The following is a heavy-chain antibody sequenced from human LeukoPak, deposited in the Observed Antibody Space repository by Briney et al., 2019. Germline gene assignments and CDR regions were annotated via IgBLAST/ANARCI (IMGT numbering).Heavy chain of an antibody. CDR1: GFTFSSYA. V-gene: IGHV3-33*08. CDR2: IWFDGNNK. Sequence: PGGSLRLSCAASGFTFSSYAMSWVRQAPGKGLEWVAVIWFDGNNKYYADSVKGRFTISRDNSKNTLYLQMNNLRAEDTAVYFCGREYCSGGSGYSVDYWGQGTLVTVSS. J-gene: IGHJ4*02. D-gene: IGHD2-15*01. CDR3: GREYCSGGSGYSVDY.